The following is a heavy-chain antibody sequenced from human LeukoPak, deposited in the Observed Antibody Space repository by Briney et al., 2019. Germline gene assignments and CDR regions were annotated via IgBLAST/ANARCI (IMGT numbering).Heavy chain of an antibody. J-gene: IGHJ4*02. CDR1: GYTFNSYG. CDR3: ARGPSEYYALRD. V-gene: IGHV1-18*01. D-gene: IGHD3-3*01. Sequence: ASVKVSCKASGYTFNSYGISWVRQAPGQGLEWMGWISPNNGHTNYAQKLQGRISMTTDTSTSTAYMELRSLRSDDTAVYYCARGPSEYYALRDWGQGTLVTVSS. CDR2: ISPNNGHT.